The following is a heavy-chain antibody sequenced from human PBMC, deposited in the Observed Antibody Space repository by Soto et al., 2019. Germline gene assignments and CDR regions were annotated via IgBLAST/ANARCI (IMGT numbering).Heavy chain of an antibody. Sequence: PGGSLSLSCAASGFTFSSYSMNWVRQAPGKGLEWVSSISSSSSYIYYADSVKGRFTISRDNAKNSLYLQMNSLRAEDTAVYYCASQGHIVVVPAAHRGYYYYYYGMDVWGQGTTVTVSS. CDR3: ASQGHIVVVPAAHRGYYYYYYGMDV. CDR1: GFTFSSYS. J-gene: IGHJ6*02. D-gene: IGHD2-2*01. V-gene: IGHV3-21*01. CDR2: ISSSSSYI.